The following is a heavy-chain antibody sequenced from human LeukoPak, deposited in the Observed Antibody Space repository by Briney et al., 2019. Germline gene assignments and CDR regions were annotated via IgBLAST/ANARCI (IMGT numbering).Heavy chain of an antibody. V-gene: IGHV1-46*01. CDR2: INPSGGST. Sequence: GASVKVSCKASGYTFTSCFIHWVRQAPGQGLEWMGGINPSGGSTSYAQKFQGRGTITTDTTPSPASMELSSLRFEETAVYCCARRPYSGDWHFDFWGQGPLVTVS. CDR1: GYTFTSCF. D-gene: IGHD6-19*01. CDR3: ARRPYSGDWHFDF. J-gene: IGHJ4*02.